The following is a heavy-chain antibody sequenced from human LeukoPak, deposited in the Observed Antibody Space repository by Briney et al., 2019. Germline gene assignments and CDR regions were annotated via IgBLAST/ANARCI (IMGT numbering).Heavy chain of an antibody. CDR3: ARAYSSSSAALDY. D-gene: IGHD6-6*01. CDR1: GFTFSSYA. V-gene: IGHV3-30-3*01. CDR2: ISYDGSNK. J-gene: IGHJ4*02. Sequence: PGGSLRLSCAASGFTFSSYAMHWVRQAPGKGLEWVAVISYDGSNKYYADSVKGRFTISRDNSKNTLYLQMNSLRAEDTAVYYCARAYSSSSAALDYWGQGTLVTVSS.